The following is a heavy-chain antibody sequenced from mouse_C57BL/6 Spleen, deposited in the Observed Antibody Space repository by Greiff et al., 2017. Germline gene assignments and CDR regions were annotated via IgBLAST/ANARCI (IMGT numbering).Heavy chain of an antibody. V-gene: IGHV1-66*01. CDR3: ARGGTGGDY. D-gene: IGHD2-14*01. CDR2: IYPGSGNT. Sequence: LVESGPELVKPGASVKISCKASGYSFTSYYIHWVKQRPGQGLEWIGWIYPGSGNTKYNEKFKGKATLTADTSSSTAYMQLSSLTSEDSAVYYCARGGTGGDYWGQGTTLTVSS. CDR1: GYSFTSYY. J-gene: IGHJ2*01.